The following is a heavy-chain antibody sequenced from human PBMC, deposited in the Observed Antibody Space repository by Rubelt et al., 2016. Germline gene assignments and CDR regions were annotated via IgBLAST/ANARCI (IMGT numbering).Heavy chain of an antibody. J-gene: IGHJ6*02. CDR2: IIPIFRTA. V-gene: IGHV1-69*01. CDR1: GGTFTKYA. D-gene: IGHD3-22*01. Sequence: QVQLVQSGAEVKKPGSSVKVSCKASGGTFTKYAFSWVRQAPGQGLEWIGGIIPIFRTANYAQKFQGRVTITAEESTSTTYMELSSLLLADPAVYSSAWIYDSDGPNCADFYSYALDVWGQGTTVTVSS. CDR3: AWIYDSDGPNCADFYSYALDV.